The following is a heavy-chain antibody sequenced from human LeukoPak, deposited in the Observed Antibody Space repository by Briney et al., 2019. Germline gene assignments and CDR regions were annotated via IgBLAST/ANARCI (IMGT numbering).Heavy chain of an antibody. CDR1: GFTFSNYG. D-gene: IGHD2-8*01. CDR2: ITGSGGST. J-gene: IGHJ4*02. Sequence: PGGSLRLSCAASGFTFSNYGLSWVRQAPGKGLEWVSGITGSGGSTYYADSVKGRFTISRDNSKNTLYLQMNSLRSEDTAVYYCARDNGVARIPLYYFDYWGQGTLVTVSS. CDR3: ARDNGVARIPLYYFDY. V-gene: IGHV3-23*01.